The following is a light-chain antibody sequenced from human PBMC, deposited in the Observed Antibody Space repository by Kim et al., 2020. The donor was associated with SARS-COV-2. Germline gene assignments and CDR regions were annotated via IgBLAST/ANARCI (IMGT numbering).Light chain of an antibody. J-gene: IGLJ2*01. CDR2: QDS. CDR3: QAWDSSTVV. CDR1: KLGDKY. V-gene: IGLV3-1*01. Sequence: SPGKTANITCSGDKLGDKYACWYQQKPGQSPVLVIYQDSKRPSGIPERFSGSNSGNTATLTISGTQAMDEADYYCQAWDSSTVVFGGGTQLTVL.